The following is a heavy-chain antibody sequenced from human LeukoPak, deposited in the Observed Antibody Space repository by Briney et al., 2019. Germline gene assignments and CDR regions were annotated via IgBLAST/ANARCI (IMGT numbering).Heavy chain of an antibody. CDR3: ARGADTYGDY. CDR1: GGSISSYY. D-gene: IGHD5-18*01. J-gene: IGHJ4*02. Sequence: SETLSLTCTGSGGSISSYYWSWIRQPPGKGLEWIGYSYYTGSTNYNPSLKSRVTTSVDTSKNQFSLKVSYETAADTAVYYCARGADTYGDYWGQGTLVTVSS. V-gene: IGHV4-59*01. CDR2: SYYTGST.